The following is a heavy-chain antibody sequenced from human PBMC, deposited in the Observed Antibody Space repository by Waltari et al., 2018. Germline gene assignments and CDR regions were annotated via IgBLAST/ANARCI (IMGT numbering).Heavy chain of an antibody. CDR3: HGGDWKALSDAFDI. D-gene: IGHD2-21*02. J-gene: IGHJ3*02. CDR2: IYHSGST. CDR1: GYSISSGYY. V-gene: IGHV4-38-2*01. Sequence: QVQLQESGPGLVKPSETLSLTCAVPGYSISSGYYWGWIRRPPGKGLEWIGSIYHSGSTYYNPSLKSRVTISVDTSKNQFSLKLSSVTAADTAVYYCHGGDWKALSDAFDIWGQGTMVTVSS.